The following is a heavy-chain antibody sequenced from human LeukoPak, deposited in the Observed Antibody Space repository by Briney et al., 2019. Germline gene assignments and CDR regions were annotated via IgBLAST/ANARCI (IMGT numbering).Heavy chain of an antibody. CDR1: GGTSSGYA. J-gene: IGHJ5*02. D-gene: IGHD5-24*01. CDR2: IIPIFGTA. V-gene: IGHV1-69*06. CDR3: ARDNSVRDEAWWFNP. Sequence: ASVKVSCKASGGTSSGYAISWVRQAPGQGLEWMGGIIPIFGTANYAQKFQGRVTITADKSTSTAYMELSSLRSEDTAVYYCARDNSVRDEAWWFNPWGQGTLVTVSS.